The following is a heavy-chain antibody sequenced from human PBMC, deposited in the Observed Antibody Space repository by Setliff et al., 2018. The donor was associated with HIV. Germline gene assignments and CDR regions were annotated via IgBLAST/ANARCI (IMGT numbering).Heavy chain of an antibody. V-gene: IGHV4-39*07. CDR3: ARSSRSSPFWFDY. CDR2: FYYSGST. CDR1: GASIGRRSDC. D-gene: IGHD6-6*01. J-gene: IGHJ4*01. Sequence: SETLSLTCTVSGASIGRRSDCWGWIRQPPGKGLEWIGSFYYSGSTHSNPSLKSRLTISVDTSSNQFSLKLNSVTAADTAIYYCARSSRSSPFWFDYWGRGTLVTVSS.